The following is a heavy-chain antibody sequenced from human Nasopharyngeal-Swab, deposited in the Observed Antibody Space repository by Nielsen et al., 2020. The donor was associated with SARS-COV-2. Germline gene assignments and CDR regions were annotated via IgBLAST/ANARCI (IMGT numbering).Heavy chain of an antibody. D-gene: IGHD6-19*01. J-gene: IGHJ4*02. V-gene: IGHV3-53*04. CDR3: ARVHSDSRGWYHFDC. Sequence: GESLKISCAASGFTVSNSFMSWVRQAPGKGLEWVSGLNSVGSTYYADSVKDRFTISRHSSENSLYLQMNSLRSEDTAMYYCARVHSDSRGWYHFDCWGQGALVTVSS. CDR1: GFTVSNSF. CDR2: LNSVGST.